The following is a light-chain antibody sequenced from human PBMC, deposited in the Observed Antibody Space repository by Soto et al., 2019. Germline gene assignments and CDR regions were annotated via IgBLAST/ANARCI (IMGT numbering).Light chain of an antibody. CDR2: GAS. Sequence: EIVLTQTPGTLSLSPGERGTLSCRASQSVSSSYLAWYQQKPGRAPRLLIYGASSRATGIPDRFSGSGSGTDFTLTISRLEPEDFAVYYCQQYGSSRVTFGPGTNVDIK. V-gene: IGKV3-20*01. CDR1: QSVSSSY. CDR3: QQYGSSRVT. J-gene: IGKJ3*01.